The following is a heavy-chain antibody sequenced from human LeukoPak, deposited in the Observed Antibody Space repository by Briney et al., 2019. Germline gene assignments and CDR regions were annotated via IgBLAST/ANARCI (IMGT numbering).Heavy chain of an antibody. Sequence: GGSLRLSCAASGFTFSDYWMSWVRQAPGKGLEWVANIKQDGRETYYVDSVKGRFTISRDNAKKSLYLQMNSLRAEDTAVYCCARHTTMGYWGQGTLVTVSS. J-gene: IGHJ4*02. V-gene: IGHV3-7*05. CDR1: GFTFSDYW. D-gene: IGHD3-10*01. CDR2: IKQDGRET. CDR3: ARHTTMGY.